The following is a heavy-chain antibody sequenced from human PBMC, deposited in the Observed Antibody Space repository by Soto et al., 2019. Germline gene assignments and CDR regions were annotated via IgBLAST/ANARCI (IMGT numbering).Heavy chain of an antibody. V-gene: IGHV3-33*01. CDR3: ARFNGGNSAGAFDI. D-gene: IGHD2-21*02. Sequence: GGSLRLSCAASAFTFSNYGMHGVRQAPGKGLEWVAVIWFDGSKEFYTASVKGRFTISRDNSKNTLYLQMNSLRADDTAMYYCARFNGGNSAGAFDIWGQGTMVTVSS. CDR1: AFTFSNYG. CDR2: IWFDGSKE. J-gene: IGHJ3*02.